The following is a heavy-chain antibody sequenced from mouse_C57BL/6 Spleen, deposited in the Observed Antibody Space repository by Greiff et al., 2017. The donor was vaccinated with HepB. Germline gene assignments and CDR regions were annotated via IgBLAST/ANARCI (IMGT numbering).Heavy chain of an antibody. J-gene: IGHJ2*01. CDR2: IYPGDGDT. D-gene: IGHD1-1*01. Sequence: LVESGAELVKPGASVKISCKASGYAFSSYWMNWVKQRPGKGLEWIGQIYPGDGDTNYNGKFKGKATLTADKSSSTAYMQLSSLTSEDSAVYFCARGDFITTVVAGRYFDYWGQGTTLTVSS. CDR1: GYAFSSYW. CDR3: ARGDFITTVVAGRYFDY. V-gene: IGHV1-80*01.